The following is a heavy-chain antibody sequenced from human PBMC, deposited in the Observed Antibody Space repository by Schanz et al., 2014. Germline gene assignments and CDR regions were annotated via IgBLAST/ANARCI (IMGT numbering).Heavy chain of an antibody. CDR2: FSYNGVST. J-gene: IGHJ4*02. V-gene: IGHV3-43*01. CDR3: AKEVLHRGILD. CDR1: GFTLVDYN. D-gene: IGHD3-16*01. Sequence: EVQLVESGGVVVQPGGSLRLSCAASGFTLVDYNMHWVRQAPGKGLEWVSLFSYNGVSTFYADSVKGRFTISRDNSKNALYLQMNSLRIEDSALYYCAKEVLHRGILDWGQGTLVTVTS.